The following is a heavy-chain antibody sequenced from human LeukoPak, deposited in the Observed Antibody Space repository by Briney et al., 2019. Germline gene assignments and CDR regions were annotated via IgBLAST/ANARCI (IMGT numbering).Heavy chain of an antibody. CDR1: GFTFRSYA. CDR2: ISGSGRST. Sequence: GSLILSCAASGFTFRSYAMNWVRQAPGKGLEWVSGISGSGRSTYYADSVKGRFTVSRDNSRNTLSLQMKSLRAEDTAVYYCAKGGSYYYDSSGYFGYWGQGTLVTVSS. J-gene: IGHJ4*02. D-gene: IGHD3-22*01. CDR3: AKGGSYYYDSSGYFGY. V-gene: IGHV3-23*01.